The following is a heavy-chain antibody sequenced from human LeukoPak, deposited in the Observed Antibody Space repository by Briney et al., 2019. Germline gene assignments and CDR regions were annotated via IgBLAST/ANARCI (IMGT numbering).Heavy chain of an antibody. CDR3: AKGPKTGDRYFDY. D-gene: IGHD7-27*01. CDR1: GFTFSSYA. Sequence: GGSLRLSCAASGFTFSSYAMSWIRQAPGKGLEWISAISGSGGSTYYADSVKGRFTISRDNSKNTLYLQMNSLRAEDTAVYYCAKGPKTGDRYFDYWGQGTLVTVSS. CDR2: ISGSGGST. V-gene: IGHV3-23*01. J-gene: IGHJ4*02.